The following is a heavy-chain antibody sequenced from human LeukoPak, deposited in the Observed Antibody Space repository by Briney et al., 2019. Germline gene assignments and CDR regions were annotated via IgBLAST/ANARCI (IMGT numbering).Heavy chain of an antibody. V-gene: IGHV1-18*01. CDR3: VRTPPNWGFDY. CDR2: ISAYNGST. CDR1: DFSFTSYG. D-gene: IGHD7-27*01. J-gene: IGHJ4*02. Sequence: GASVKVSCKASDFSFTSYGMSWVRQAPGQGLEWMGWISAYNGSTKYAQKLQGRVTMTSDSSISTAYMELSSLRSGDTAIYYCVRTPPNWGFDYWGQGTLVTVSS.